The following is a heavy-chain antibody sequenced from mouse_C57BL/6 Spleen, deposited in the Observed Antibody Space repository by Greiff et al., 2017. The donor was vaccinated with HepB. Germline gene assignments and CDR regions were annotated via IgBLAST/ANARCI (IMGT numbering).Heavy chain of an antibody. D-gene: IGHD2-5*01. V-gene: IGHV1-80*01. Sequence: VKLQESGAELVKPGASVKISCKASGYAFSSYWMNWVKQRPGKSLEWIGQIYPGDGDTNYNGKFTGKATLTADKSSSTAYMQLSSLTSEDSAVYFCARGGYSNYLFAYWGQGTLVTVSA. CDR2: IYPGDGDT. CDR3: ARGGYSNYLFAY. J-gene: IGHJ3*01. CDR1: GYAFSSYW.